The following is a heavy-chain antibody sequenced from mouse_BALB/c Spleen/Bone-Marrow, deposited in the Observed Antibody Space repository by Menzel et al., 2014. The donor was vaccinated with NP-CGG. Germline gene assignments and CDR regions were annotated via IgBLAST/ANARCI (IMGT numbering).Heavy chain of an antibody. D-gene: IGHD1-1*01. CDR1: GFSLTSYG. CDR2: IWAGGST. J-gene: IGHJ4*01. CDR3: AREGRGYYGSSGAAMDY. V-gene: IGHV2-9*02. Sequence: VKLVESGPGLVAPSQSLSITCTVSGFSLTSYGVHWARQPPGKGLEWLGVIWAGGSTSYNSALMSRLSINQDNSKSQFFLKLNSLQTDDTATYYCAREGRGYYGSSGAAMDYWGQGTSVTVSS.